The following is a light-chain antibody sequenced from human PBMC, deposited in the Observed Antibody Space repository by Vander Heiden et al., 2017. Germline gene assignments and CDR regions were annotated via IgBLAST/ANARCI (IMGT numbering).Light chain of an antibody. Sequence: EIVLTPSPATLSLSPGERATLSCRASQSVSSYLAWYQQKPGQAPRLLIYDASNRATGIPARFSGSGSGTDFTLTISSLEPEDFAVYYCQQRSNSFTFGPGTKVDIK. J-gene: IGKJ3*01. CDR1: QSVSSY. CDR3: QQRSNSFT. CDR2: DAS. V-gene: IGKV3-11*01.